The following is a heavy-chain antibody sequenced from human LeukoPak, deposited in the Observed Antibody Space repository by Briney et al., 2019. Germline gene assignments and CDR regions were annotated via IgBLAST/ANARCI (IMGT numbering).Heavy chain of an antibody. CDR1: GYTFTGYY. V-gene: IGHV1-2*06. J-gene: IGHJ4*02. CDR2: INPNSGGT. CDR3: ARARRPAGCYFDY. Sequence: GASVKVSCKASGYTFTGYYMHWVRQAPGQGLEWMGRINPNSGGTNYAQKFQGRVTMTRDTSISTAYMELSRLRSDDTAVYYCARARRPAGCYFDYWGQGTLVTVSS.